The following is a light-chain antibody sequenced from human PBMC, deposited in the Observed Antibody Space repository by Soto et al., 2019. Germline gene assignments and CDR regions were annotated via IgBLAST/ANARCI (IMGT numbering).Light chain of an antibody. CDR1: QSVLHSSDNKNW. CDR2: WAS. J-gene: IGKJ2*01. Sequence: DIVLTQSPDSLAVSLGERATINCKSSQSVLHSSDNKNWLAWYQQKPRQPPKLLIYWASTRESGVPDRFSGSGSGTDFTLTISSLQAEDVAVYYCQQYYSAPPYTFGQGTKLEIK. CDR3: QQYYSAPPYT. V-gene: IGKV4-1*01.